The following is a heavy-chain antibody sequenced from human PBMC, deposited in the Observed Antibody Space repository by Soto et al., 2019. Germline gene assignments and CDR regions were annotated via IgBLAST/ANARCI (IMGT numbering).Heavy chain of an antibody. CDR1: GFTFSSYA. CDR3: AKDRLWFGEYDY. V-gene: IGHV3-23*01. Sequence: QAGGSLRLSCAASGFTFSSYAMSWVRQAPGKGLEWVSAISGSGGSTYYADSVKGRFTISRDNSKNTLYLQMNSLRAEDTAVYYCAKDRLWFGEYDYWGQGTLVTVSS. D-gene: IGHD3-10*01. CDR2: ISGSGGST. J-gene: IGHJ4*02.